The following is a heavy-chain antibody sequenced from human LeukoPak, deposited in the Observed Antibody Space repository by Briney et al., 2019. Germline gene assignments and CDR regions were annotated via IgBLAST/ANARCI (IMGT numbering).Heavy chain of an antibody. CDR1: GGSISSSSYY. CDR2: IYYSGIT. CDR3: ARHVHSITIFGVVIKSWFDP. V-gene: IGHV4-39*01. Sequence: SETLSLTCTVSGGSISSSSYYWGWIRQPPGKGLEWIGSIYYSGITYYNPSLKSRVTISVDTSKNQFSLKLSSVTAADTAVYYCARHVHSITIFGVVIKSWFDPWGQGTLVTVSS. J-gene: IGHJ5*02. D-gene: IGHD3-3*01.